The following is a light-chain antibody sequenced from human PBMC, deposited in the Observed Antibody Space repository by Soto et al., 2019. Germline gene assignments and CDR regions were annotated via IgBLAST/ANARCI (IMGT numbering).Light chain of an antibody. CDR1: QGISSY. V-gene: IGKV1-9*01. CDR2: AAS. CDR3: QHLYSYPIT. Sequence: IQLTQSPSSLSASVGDRVTITCRASQGISSYLGWYLQKPGQAPRLLIYAASTFQNGVPSRFSGSGSGTDFTLSINSPQPEDFSTYYCQHLYSYPITLGQWTRLEVK. J-gene: IGKJ5*01.